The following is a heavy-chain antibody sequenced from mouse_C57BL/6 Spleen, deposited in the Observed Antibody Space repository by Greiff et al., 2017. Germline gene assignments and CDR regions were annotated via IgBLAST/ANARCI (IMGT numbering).Heavy chain of an antibody. CDR1: GYTFTSYW. Sequence: QVQLQQPGAELVRPGSSVKLSCKASGYTFTSYWLDWVKQRPGQGLEWIGNIYPSDSETHYNQKFKDKATLTVDKSSRTAYMQLSSLTSEDSAVYYCARAELGRGYFDVWGTGTTVTVSS. D-gene: IGHD4-1*01. CDR2: IYPSDSET. CDR3: ARAELGRGYFDV. V-gene: IGHV1-61*01. J-gene: IGHJ1*03.